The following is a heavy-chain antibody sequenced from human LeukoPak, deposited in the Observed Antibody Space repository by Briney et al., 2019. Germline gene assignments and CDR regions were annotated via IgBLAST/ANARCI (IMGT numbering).Heavy chain of an antibody. CDR3: AKGYYFDILSGYSSLDS. Sequence: GGSLRLSCAASGFTFSISVMHWVRQAPGKGLEFVSTINSNGRTTNYADSVKGRFTVSRDNSKNTLYLQMGGLRVVDMATYYCAKGYYFDILSGYSSLDSWGQGTLVTVSS. V-gene: IGHV3-64*02. CDR2: INSNGRTT. CDR1: GFTFSISV. D-gene: IGHD3-9*01. J-gene: IGHJ4*02.